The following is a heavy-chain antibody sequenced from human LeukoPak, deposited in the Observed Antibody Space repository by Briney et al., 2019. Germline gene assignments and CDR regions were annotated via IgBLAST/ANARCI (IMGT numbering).Heavy chain of an antibody. Sequence: ASVKVSCKASGYIFTTYYIHWVRQAPGQGLEWMGIINPSGGSTSYAQNFQGRVSMTRDMSTSTVYMELSSLRSEDMAVYYCARDGGSSGWLVGATFDYWGQGTLVTVSS. D-gene: IGHD1-26*01. CDR1: GYIFTTYY. J-gene: IGHJ4*02. V-gene: IGHV1-46*01. CDR3: ARDGGSSGWLVGATFDY. CDR2: INPSGGST.